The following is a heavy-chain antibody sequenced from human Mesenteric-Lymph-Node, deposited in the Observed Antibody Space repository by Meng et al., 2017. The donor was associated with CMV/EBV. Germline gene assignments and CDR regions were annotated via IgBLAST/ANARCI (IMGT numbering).Heavy chain of an antibody. J-gene: IGHJ6*02. Sequence: ASVKVSCKASGYTFINFGVTWVRQAPGQGLEWMGWINPNSGGTNYAQKFQGRVTMTRDTSISTAYMELSRLRSDDTAVYYCARPTAKYYYYYGMDVWGQGTTVTVSS. CDR1: GYTFINFG. CDR2: INPNSGGT. D-gene: IGHD2-21*02. V-gene: IGHV1-2*02. CDR3: ARPTAKYYYYYGMDV.